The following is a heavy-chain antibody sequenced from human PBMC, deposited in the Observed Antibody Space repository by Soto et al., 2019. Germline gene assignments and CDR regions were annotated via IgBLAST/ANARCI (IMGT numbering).Heavy chain of an antibody. V-gene: IGHV3-7*01. Sequence: PGGSLRLSCAASGFTFSSYWMSWVRQAPGKGLEWVANIKQDGSEKYYVDSVKGRFTISRDNAKNSLYLQMNSLRAEDTAVYYCARGERYFDWLVDYWGQGTLVTVSS. CDR1: GFTFSSYW. J-gene: IGHJ4*02. CDR3: ARGERYFDWLVDY. D-gene: IGHD3-9*01. CDR2: IKQDGSEK.